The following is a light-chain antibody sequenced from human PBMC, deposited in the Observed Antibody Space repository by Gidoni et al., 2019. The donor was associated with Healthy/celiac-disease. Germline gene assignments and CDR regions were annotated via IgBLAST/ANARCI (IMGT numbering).Light chain of an antibody. CDR3: QQYNNWPPWT. Sequence: EIVMTQSPATLSVSPGERATLSCRASQSVSSNLARYQQKPGQAPRLLIYGASTRATSSPARFSGSGAWTEFTLTISSLQSEDFAVYYCQQYNNWPPWTFGQGTKVEIK. CDR1: QSVSSN. CDR2: GAS. J-gene: IGKJ1*01. V-gene: IGKV3-15*01.